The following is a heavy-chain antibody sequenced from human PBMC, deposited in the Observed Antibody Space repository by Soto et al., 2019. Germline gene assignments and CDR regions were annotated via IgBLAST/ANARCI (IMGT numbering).Heavy chain of an antibody. CDR1: DKSISKDIW. CDR3: AKDRQYPRDYFHY. CDR2: VHHTKGA. D-gene: IGHD4-4*01. V-gene: IGHV4-4*02. Sequence: KTSETLSLTCVVSDKSISKDIWWNWVRQPPGQGLEWIGEVHHTKGALYNPALRSRVTVSADLFNSKIFLRAEDTAVYYCAKDRQYPRDYFHYWGQGTLVTVSS. J-gene: IGHJ4*02.